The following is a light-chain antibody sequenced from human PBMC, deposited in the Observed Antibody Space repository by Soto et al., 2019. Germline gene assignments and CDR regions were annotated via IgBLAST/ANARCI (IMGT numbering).Light chain of an antibody. CDR3: QQRIT. Sequence: EIVMTQSPATLSVSAGERATLSCRASQSVSSNLAWYQQKPGQAPRLLIYGASNRATGIPARFSGSGSGTDFTLTISSLEPEDFAVYYCQQRITFGQGTRLEIK. CDR2: GAS. J-gene: IGKJ5*01. V-gene: IGKV3-11*01. CDR1: QSVSSN.